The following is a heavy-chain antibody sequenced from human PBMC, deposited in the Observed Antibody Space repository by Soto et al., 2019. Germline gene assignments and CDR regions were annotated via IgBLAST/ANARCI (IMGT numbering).Heavy chain of an antibody. CDR2: VTSSGVTT. D-gene: IGHD1-26*01. CDR1: GDSFDTYV. J-gene: IGHJ3*02. CDR3: TKSQSGSYFAAFDI. V-gene: IGHV3-23*01. Sequence: GGSLRLSCVVSGDSFDTYVMNWVRQAPGKGLEWVSAVTSSGVTTWYAESFKGRFTISRDNSKNTVFLQMNSLTAEDTALYYCTKSQSGSYFAAFDIWGQGTVVTVSS.